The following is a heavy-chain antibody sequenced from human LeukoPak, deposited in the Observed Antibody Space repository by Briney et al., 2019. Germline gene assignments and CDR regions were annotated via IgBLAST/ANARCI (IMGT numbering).Heavy chain of an antibody. J-gene: IGHJ4*02. Sequence: GASVKVSCKVSGYILSALSMHWVRQTPGKGLEWMGGFHPGDGETIYAQKFQGRVTMTEDTSTDTAYMELSSLRSEDSAVYYCATGIVVAGTGYYFDYWGQGTMVTVSS. D-gene: IGHD6-19*01. CDR1: GYILSALS. CDR2: FHPGDGET. CDR3: ATGIVVAGTGYYFDY. V-gene: IGHV1-24*01.